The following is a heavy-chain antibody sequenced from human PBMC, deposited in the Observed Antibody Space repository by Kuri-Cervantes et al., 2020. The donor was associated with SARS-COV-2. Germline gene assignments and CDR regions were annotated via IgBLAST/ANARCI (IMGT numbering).Heavy chain of an antibody. D-gene: IGHD2/OR15-2a*01. Sequence: GESLKISCAASGFTFSSYAMSWVRQAPGKGLEWVAVIWYDGSNKYYADSVKGRFTISRDNSKNTLYLQMNSLRAEDTAVYYCARVPFFSASRWYFDLWGRGTLVTVSS. J-gene: IGHJ2*01. CDR1: GFTFSSYA. V-gene: IGHV3-33*08. CDR3: ARVPFFSASRWYFDL. CDR2: IWYDGSNK.